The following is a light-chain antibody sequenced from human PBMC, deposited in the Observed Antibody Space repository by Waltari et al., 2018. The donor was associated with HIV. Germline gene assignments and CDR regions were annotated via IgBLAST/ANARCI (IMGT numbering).Light chain of an antibody. CDR3: ATWSAVLRAWV. CDR2: DIR. Sequence: QSVLTEPHSTSAAPGRRATISVSGDTTSCQFTSSYWYQQLPGAAPNLLIYDIRHRPSCVPDLFSGSKSGASASLAITSLRSEDGGLYYCATWSAVLRAWVVGGGTKLTVL. J-gene: IGLJ3*02. V-gene: IGLV1-47*01. CDR1: TTSCQFTS.